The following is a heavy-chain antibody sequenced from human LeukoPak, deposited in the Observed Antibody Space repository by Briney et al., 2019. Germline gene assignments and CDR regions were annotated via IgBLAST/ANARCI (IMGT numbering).Heavy chain of an antibody. CDR3: ARVSSWYQGWFDP. CDR2: IIPILGIA. V-gene: IGHV1-69*04. Sequence: GASVKVSCKASGGTFSSYAISWVRQAPGQGLEWMGRIIPILGIANYAQKFQGRVTITTDESTSTAYMELSSLRSEDTAVYYCARVSSWYQGWFDPWGQGTLVTVSS. J-gene: IGHJ5*02. CDR1: GGTFSSYA. D-gene: IGHD6-13*01.